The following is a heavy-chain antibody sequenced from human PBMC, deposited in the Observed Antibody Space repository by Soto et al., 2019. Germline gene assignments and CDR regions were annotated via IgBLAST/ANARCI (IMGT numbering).Heavy chain of an antibody. J-gene: IGHJ4*02. D-gene: IGHD2-2*01. CDR3: ARGVPATQSLDY. Sequence: SETLSLTCTVSGGSISSGGYYWSRIRQHPGKGLEWIGYIYYSGSTYYNPSLKSRVTISVDTSKNQFSLKLSSVTAADTAVYYCARGVPATQSLDYWGQGTLVTSPQ. CDR2: IYYSGST. CDR1: GGSISSGGYY. V-gene: IGHV4-31*03.